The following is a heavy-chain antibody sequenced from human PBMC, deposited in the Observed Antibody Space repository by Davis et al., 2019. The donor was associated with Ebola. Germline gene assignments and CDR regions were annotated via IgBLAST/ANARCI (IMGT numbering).Heavy chain of an antibody. D-gene: IGHD3-9*01. J-gene: IGHJ6*02. Sequence: ASVKVSCKASGYTFTSYGISWVRQAPGQGLEWMGWISAYNGNTNYAQTLQGRVTMTTDTSTSTAYMELRSLRSDDTAVYYCASGLRYFDWLNYYYYGMDVWGQGTTVTVSS. CDR1: GYTFTSYG. V-gene: IGHV1-18*01. CDR2: ISAYNGNT. CDR3: ASGLRYFDWLNYYYYGMDV.